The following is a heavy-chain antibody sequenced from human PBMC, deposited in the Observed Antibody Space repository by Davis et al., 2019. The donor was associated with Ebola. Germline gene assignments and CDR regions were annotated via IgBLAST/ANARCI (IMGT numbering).Heavy chain of an antibody. CDR3: ARRNSGYDHYDY. J-gene: IGHJ4*02. CDR2: PIPIFGTA. Sequence: SVKVSCKASGGTFSSYAISWVRQAPGQGLEWMGGPIPIFGTANYAQKFQGRVTITADESTSTAYMELSSLRSEDTAVYYCARRNSGYDHYDYWGQGTLVTVSS. D-gene: IGHD5-12*01. V-gene: IGHV1-69*13. CDR1: GGTFSSYA.